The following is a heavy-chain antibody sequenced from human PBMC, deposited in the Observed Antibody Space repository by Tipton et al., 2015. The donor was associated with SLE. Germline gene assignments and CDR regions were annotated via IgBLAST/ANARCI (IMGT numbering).Heavy chain of an antibody. CDR2: TYYRSKWYN. D-gene: IGHD2-15*01. CDR3: ASGPGGGSHYCYYYMDV. CDR1: GDSVSSNSAA. V-gene: IGHV6-1*01. Sequence: GLVKPSQTLSLTCAISGDSVSSNSAAWNWIRQSPSRGLEWLGRTYYRSKWYNDYAVSVKSRITINPDTSKNQFSLQLNSVTPEDTAVYYCASGPGGGSHYCYYYMDVWGKGTTVTVSS. J-gene: IGHJ6*03.